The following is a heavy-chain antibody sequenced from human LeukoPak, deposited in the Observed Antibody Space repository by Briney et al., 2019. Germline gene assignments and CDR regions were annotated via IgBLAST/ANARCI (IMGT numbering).Heavy chain of an antibody. Sequence: PGGSLRLSCAASGFTFDDYAMHWVRQAPGKGLEWVSGISWNSGSIGYADSVKGRFTISRDNAKNSLYLQMNSLRAEDTAVYYCAREEMATIDYWGQGTLVTVSS. CDR3: AREEMATIDY. V-gene: IGHV3-9*01. D-gene: IGHD5-24*01. CDR1: GFTFDDYA. CDR2: ISWNSGSI. J-gene: IGHJ4*02.